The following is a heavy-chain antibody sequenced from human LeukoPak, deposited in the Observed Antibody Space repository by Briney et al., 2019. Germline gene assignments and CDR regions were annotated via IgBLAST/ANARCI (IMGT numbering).Heavy chain of an antibody. V-gene: IGHV3-30*18. J-gene: IGHJ4*02. CDR3: AKEPRGHFDFDF. Sequence: PGRSLRLSCAASGFPFSSNGIHWVRQAPGKGLEWVAVISYNGGNEYYADSAKGRFTISGDNSKNTLHLQMNSLRAEDTAVYYCAKEPRGHFDFDFWGQGTLVTVSS. CDR1: GFPFSSNG. CDR2: ISYNGGNE. D-gene: IGHD1-26*01.